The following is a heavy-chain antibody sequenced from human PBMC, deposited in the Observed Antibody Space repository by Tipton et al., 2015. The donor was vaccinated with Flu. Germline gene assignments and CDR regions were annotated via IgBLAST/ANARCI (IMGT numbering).Heavy chain of an antibody. CDR1: GGSINGYY. CDR2: IYPSGTT. V-gene: IGHV4-59*13. CDR3: AREKSGSGYYDN. J-gene: IGHJ4*02. D-gene: IGHD3-22*01. Sequence: PGLVKPSETPSLTCTVSGGSINGYYWSWIRQPPGKRLELIGSIYPSGTTYYNPSLKSRVTISVDTSKSQFSLKLTSVTAADTAVYYCAREKSGSGYYDNWGQGTLVTVSS.